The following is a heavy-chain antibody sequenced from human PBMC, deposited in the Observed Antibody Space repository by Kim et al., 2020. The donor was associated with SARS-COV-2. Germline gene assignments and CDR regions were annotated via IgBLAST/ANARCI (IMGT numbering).Heavy chain of an antibody. V-gene: IGHV3-72*01. CDR3: ASLTADY. J-gene: IGHJ4*02. D-gene: IGHD3-9*01. Sequence: NSYTTEYAASVKGRLTISRDDSKNSLYLQMNSLKTEDTAVYYCASLTADYWGQGTLVTVSS. CDR2: NSYTT.